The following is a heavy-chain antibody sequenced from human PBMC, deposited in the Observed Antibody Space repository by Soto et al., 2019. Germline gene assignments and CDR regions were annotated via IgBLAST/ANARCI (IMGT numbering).Heavy chain of an antibody. D-gene: IGHD1-26*01. V-gene: IGHV1-46*01. CDR2: INPSGGST. Sequence: ASVKVSCKASGYTFTSYYMHWVRQAPGQGLEWMGIINPSGGSTSYAQKFQGRVTMTRDTSTSALYMELSSLRSEDTAVYYCARERLQWELLQYYGMDVWGQGTTVTVSS. J-gene: IGHJ6*02. CDR1: GYTFTSYY. CDR3: ARERLQWELLQYYGMDV.